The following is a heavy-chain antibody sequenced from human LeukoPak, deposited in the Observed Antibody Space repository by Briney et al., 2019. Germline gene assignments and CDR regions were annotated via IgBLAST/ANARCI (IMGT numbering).Heavy chain of an antibody. CDR2: ISSNGGST. CDR3: ARVHSGSYGAFDI. CDR1: GFTFSSYA. J-gene: IGHJ3*02. Sequence: GGSLRLSCAASGFTFSSYAMHWVRQAPGKGLEYVSAISSNGGSTYYANSVKGRFTISRDNAKNSLYLQMNSLRAEDTAVYYCARVHSGSYGAFDIWGQGTMVTVSS. D-gene: IGHD1-26*01. V-gene: IGHV3-64*01.